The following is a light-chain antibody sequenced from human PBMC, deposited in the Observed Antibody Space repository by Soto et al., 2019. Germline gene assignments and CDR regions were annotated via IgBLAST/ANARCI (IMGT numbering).Light chain of an antibody. CDR3: SSYTSNSTLR. CDR1: SSDVGGYNY. J-gene: IGLJ2*01. CDR2: DVS. Sequence: QSVLTQPASVSGSPGQSITISCTGTSSDVGGYNYVSWYQQHPGKAPKLMIYDVSNRPSGVSNRFSGSKSGNTASLTISGLQAEDEADYYCSSYTSNSTLRFGGETKLTFL. V-gene: IGLV2-14*01.